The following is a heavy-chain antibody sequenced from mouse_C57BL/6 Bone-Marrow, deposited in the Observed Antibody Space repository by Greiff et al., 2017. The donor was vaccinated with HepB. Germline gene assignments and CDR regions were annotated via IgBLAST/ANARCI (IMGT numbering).Heavy chain of an antibody. J-gene: IGHJ2*01. CDR3: ARGGYDY. CDR2: IYPGSGNT. V-gene: IGHV1-76*01. Sequence: VKVVESGAELVRPGASVKLSCKASGYTFTDYYINWVKQRPGQGLEWIARIYPGSGNTYYNEKFKGKATLTAEKSSSTAYMQLSSLTSEDSAVYFCARGGYDYWGQGTTLTVSS. CDR1: GYTFTDYY.